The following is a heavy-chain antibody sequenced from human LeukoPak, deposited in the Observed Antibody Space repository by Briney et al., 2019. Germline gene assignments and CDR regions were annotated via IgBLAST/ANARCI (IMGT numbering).Heavy chain of an antibody. D-gene: IGHD3-10*01. Sequence: GGSLRLSCAASGFTVSSHYISWVRQAPGKGLEWVSAITGSGGSTYYADSVKGRFTISRDNSKNTLYLQMNSLRAEDTAVYYCAKDRVEVWGQGTTVTVSS. CDR3: AKDRVEV. CDR2: ITGSGGST. J-gene: IGHJ6*02. V-gene: IGHV3-23*01. CDR1: GFTVSSHY.